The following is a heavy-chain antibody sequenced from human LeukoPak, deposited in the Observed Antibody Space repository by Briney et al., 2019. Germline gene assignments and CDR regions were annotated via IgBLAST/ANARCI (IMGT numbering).Heavy chain of an antibody. J-gene: IGHJ5*02. V-gene: IGHV3-21*01. CDR2: ISSSSSYI. CDR1: GFTFSSCS. Sequence: GGSLRLSCAASGFTFSSCSMTWVRQAPGKGLEWVSSISSSSSYIYYADSVKGRFTISRDNAKNSLYLQMNSLRAEDTAVYYCARAGLWLNWFDPWGQGTLVTVSS. D-gene: IGHD3-10*01. CDR3: ARAGLWLNWFDP.